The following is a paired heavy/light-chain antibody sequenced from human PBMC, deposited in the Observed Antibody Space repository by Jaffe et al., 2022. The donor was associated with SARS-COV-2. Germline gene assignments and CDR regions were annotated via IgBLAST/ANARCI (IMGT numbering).Heavy chain of an antibody. CDR2: VSGSGGST. CDR3: AKFLGGYCTGDTCYSEGLS. J-gene: IGHJ5*02. CDR1: GFPFGSYA. V-gene: IGHV3-23*04. Sequence: EVQLVESGGGWVQPGGSLRLSCAASGFPFGSYALTWVRQAPGKGLEWVSAVSGSGGSTYCADSVKGRFTISRDNSKNTLYLQMNSLRAEDTAVYYCAKFLGGYCTGDTCYSEGLSWGQGTLVTVSS. D-gene: IGHD2-15*01.
Light chain of an antibody. J-gene: IGLJ3*02. V-gene: IGLV8-61*01. CDR1: SGSVSTSYY. Sequence: QTVVTQEPSLSVSPGGTVTLTCGLSSGSVSTSYYPSWYQQTPGQAPRTLIYSTNTRSSGVPDRFSGSILGNKAALTITGAQADDESDYYCVLYMGSGISVFGGGTKLTVL. CDR3: VLYMGSGISV. CDR2: STN.